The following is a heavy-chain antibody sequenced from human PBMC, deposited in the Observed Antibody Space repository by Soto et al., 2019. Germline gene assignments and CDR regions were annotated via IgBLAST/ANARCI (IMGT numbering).Heavy chain of an antibody. J-gene: IGHJ5*02. CDR2: IYYSGST. D-gene: IGHD3-22*01. CDR3: ARLEAVITKNWFDP. CDR1: GGSISSYY. V-gene: IGHV4-59*01. Sequence: PSETLSLTCTVSGGSISSYYWSWIRQPPGKGLEWIGYIYYSGSTNYNPSLKSRVTISVDTSKNQFSLKLSSATAADTAVYYCARLEAVITKNWFDPWGQGTLVTVSS.